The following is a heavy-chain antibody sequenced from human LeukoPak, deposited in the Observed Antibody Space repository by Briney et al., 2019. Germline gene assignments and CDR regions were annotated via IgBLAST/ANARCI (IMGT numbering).Heavy chain of an antibody. CDR3: ARDATVVVITNYFDY. J-gene: IGHJ4*02. D-gene: IGHD3-22*01. CDR1: GFTFSSYG. Sequence: PGGSLRLSCAASGFTFSSYGMHWVRQAPGKGLEWVAVIWYDGSNKYYADSVKGRFTISRDNSKNTLYLQMNSLRAEDTAVYYCARDATVVVITNYFDYWGQGTLVTVSS. CDR2: IWYDGSNK. V-gene: IGHV3-33*01.